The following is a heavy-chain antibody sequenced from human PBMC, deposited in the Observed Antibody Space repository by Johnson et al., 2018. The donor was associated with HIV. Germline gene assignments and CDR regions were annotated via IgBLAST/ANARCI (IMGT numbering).Heavy chain of an antibody. Sequence: MLLVESGGRLVQPGGSLRLSCAASGFSFSTYWMHWVRRVPGKGLVWVSRIDTEGSGTTYADSVKGRFTISRDNSKNTLYLQMNSLGAEDTAVYYCARDRPSGSYYVDAFDIWGQGTMVTVSS. J-gene: IGHJ3*02. CDR2: IDTEGSGT. CDR3: ARDRPSGSYYVDAFDI. D-gene: IGHD1-26*01. V-gene: IGHV3-74*03. CDR1: GFSFSTYW.